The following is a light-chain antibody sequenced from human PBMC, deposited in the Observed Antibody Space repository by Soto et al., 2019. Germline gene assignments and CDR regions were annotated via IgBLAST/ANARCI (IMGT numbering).Light chain of an antibody. Sequence: QSVLTQPASVSGSPGQSITISCTGTSRDVRSYNLVSWYQQHPGKAHKLMIYEGSKRPSGVSNRFPGSKSGNTASLTISGFMVGDEADYYLGSDAGRRTLVCGGGTKATV. CDR1: SRDVRSYNL. V-gene: IGLV2-23*01. CDR3: GSDAGRRTLV. CDR2: EGS. J-gene: IGLJ3*02.